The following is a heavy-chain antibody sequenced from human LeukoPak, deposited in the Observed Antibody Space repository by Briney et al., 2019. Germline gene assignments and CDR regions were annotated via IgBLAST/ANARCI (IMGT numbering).Heavy chain of an antibody. CDR2: IWYDGSNK. CDR3: AKDRATVTSNYFDY. J-gene: IGHJ4*02. V-gene: IGHV3-33*06. D-gene: IGHD4-17*01. Sequence: GGSLRLSCAASGFTFSSYGMHWVRQAPGKGLEWVAVIWYDGSNKYYADSVKGRFTISRDNSKNTLYLQVNSLRAEDTAVYYCAKDRATVTSNYFDYWGQGTLVTVSS. CDR1: GFTFSSYG.